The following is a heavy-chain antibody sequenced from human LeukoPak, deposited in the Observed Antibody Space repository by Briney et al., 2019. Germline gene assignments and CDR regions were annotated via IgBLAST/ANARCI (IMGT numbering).Heavy chain of an antibody. V-gene: IGHV4-31*03. CDR3: AREGRSSGKFDY. J-gene: IGHJ4*02. CDR1: GGSISSGGHY. D-gene: IGHD6-25*01. CDR2: IYYSGST. Sequence: PSETLSLTCTVSGGSISSGGHYWSWIRQHPGKGLEWIGYIYYSGSTYYNPSLKSRVTISVDTSKNQFSLKLSSVTAADTAVYYCAREGRSSGKFDYWGQGTLVTVSS.